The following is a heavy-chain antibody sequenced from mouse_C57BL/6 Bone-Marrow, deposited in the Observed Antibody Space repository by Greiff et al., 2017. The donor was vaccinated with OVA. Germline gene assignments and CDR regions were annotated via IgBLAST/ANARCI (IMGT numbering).Heavy chain of an antibody. V-gene: IGHV1-4*01. J-gene: IGHJ3*01. D-gene: IGHD2-10*01. CDR2: INPSSGYT. CDR1: GYTFTSYT. CDR3: ARWGAYYWFAY. Sequence: QVQLQQSGAELARPGASVKMSCKASGYTFTSYTMHWVKQRPGQGLEWIGYINPSSGYTKYNQKFKDKATLTADKSSSSAYMQLSSLTSDDSAVYYCARWGAYYWFAYWGQGTLVTVSA.